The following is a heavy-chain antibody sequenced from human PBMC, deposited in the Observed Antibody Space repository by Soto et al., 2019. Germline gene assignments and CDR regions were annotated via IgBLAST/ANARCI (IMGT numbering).Heavy chain of an antibody. CDR3: ARDLAAAGPFEC. CDR1: GYTFTNYA. J-gene: IGHJ5*01. CDR2: ISAYNGNT. V-gene: IGHV1-18*01. D-gene: IGHD6-13*01. Sequence: QVQLVQSGAEVKKPGASVKVSCKASGYTFTNYAFRWVRQAPGQGLEWMGWISAYNGNTNYPQKLQGRATMTTDTSTSTAYMVLRSLRSDDTAVYYCARDLAAAGPFECWGQGTLVTVS.